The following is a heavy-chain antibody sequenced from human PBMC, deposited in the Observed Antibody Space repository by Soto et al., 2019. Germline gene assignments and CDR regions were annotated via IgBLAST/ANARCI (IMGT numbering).Heavy chain of an antibody. D-gene: IGHD3-10*01. CDR1: GGTFNTYA. CDR3: ARDRAGYYGSGSYPTYYYYAMDV. Sequence: SVKVSCKASGGTFNTYAISWVRQAPGQGLEWMGGIIPLFGTTSYAEKFQGRVTITADESTTTAYMEVSSLRSEDTAVYYCARDRAGYYGSGSYPTYYYYAMDVWGQGTTVTVSS. V-gene: IGHV1-69*13. J-gene: IGHJ6*02. CDR2: IIPLFGTT.